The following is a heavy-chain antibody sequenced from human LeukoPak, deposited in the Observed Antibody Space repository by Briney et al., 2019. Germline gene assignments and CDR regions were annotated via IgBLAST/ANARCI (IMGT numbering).Heavy chain of an antibody. D-gene: IGHD5-12*01. Sequence: GGSLRLSCAASGFTFSSYWMSWVRQAPGKGLEWVANIKQDGSEKYYVDSVKGRFTISRDNAKNSLYLQMNSLRAEDTAVYYCARGITSGPRRYDVRNFDYWGQGTPVTVSS. CDR3: ARGITSGPRRYDVRNFDY. CDR2: IKQDGSEK. CDR1: GFTFSSYW. J-gene: IGHJ4*02. V-gene: IGHV3-7*01.